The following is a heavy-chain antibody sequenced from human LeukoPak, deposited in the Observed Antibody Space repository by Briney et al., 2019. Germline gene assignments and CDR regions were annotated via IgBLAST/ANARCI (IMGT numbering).Heavy chain of an antibody. Sequence: SETLSLTCTVSGGSISSSSYYWGWIRQPPGKGLEWIGSIYYSGSTYYNPSLKSRVTMSVDTSKNQFSLKLSSVTAADMAVYYCARDWGGYSYGYNGPDGVWGQGTLVTVSS. CDR1: GGSISSSSYY. CDR3: ARDWGGYSYGYNGPDGV. V-gene: IGHV4-39*07. CDR2: IYYSGST. D-gene: IGHD5-18*01. J-gene: IGHJ4*02.